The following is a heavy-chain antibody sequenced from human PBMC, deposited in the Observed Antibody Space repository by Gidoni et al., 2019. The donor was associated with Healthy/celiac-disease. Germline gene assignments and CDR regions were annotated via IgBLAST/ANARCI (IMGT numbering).Heavy chain of an antibody. CDR3: ARDTLPYGDYDKHFDY. CDR2: ISSSSSTI. J-gene: IGHJ4*02. V-gene: IGHV3-48*02. D-gene: IGHD4-17*01. Sequence: EWVSYISSSSSTIYYADSVKGRFTISRDNAKNSLYLQMNSLRDEDTAVYYCARDTLPYGDYDKHFDYWGQGTLVTVSS.